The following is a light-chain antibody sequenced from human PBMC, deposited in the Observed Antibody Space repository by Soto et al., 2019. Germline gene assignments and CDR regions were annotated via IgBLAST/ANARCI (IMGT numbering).Light chain of an antibody. Sequence: QSVLTQPPSVSGAPGQRVIISCTGGRSNIRADNDVHWYQQTPGRAPKLLIYGDNNRPSGVPDRFSGSKSGTSASLAITGLHAEDEADYYCHSYDDSLSGSVFGGGTKLTAL. CDR2: GDN. CDR1: RSNIRADND. CDR3: HSYDDSLSGSV. V-gene: IGLV1-40*01. J-gene: IGLJ3*02.